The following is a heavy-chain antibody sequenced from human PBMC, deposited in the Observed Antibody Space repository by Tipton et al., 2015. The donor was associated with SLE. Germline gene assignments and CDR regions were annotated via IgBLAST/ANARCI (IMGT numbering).Heavy chain of an antibody. D-gene: IGHD1-26*01. CDR3: ARGPSSSETYYTWFDS. CDR1: GGSISSYY. V-gene: IGHV4-59*08. CDR2: IYYSGST. Sequence: TLSLTCTVSGGSISSYYWSWIRQPPGKGLEWIGYIYYSGSTNYNPSLKSRVAISLDTSKNQISLRLTSVTAADTAVYYCARGPSSSETYYTWFDSWGQGTLVTVSS. J-gene: IGHJ5*01.